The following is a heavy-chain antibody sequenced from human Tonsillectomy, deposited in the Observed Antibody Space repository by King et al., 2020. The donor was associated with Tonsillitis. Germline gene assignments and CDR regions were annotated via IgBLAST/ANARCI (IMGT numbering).Heavy chain of an antibody. V-gene: IGHV3-30*02. D-gene: IGHD2/OR15-2a*01. CDR3: AKELYHRAFDI. J-gene: IGHJ3*02. Sequence: DSVKGRFTISRDNSKNTLFLQMHSLRAEDTAVYYCAKELYHRAFDIWGQGTMVTVSS.